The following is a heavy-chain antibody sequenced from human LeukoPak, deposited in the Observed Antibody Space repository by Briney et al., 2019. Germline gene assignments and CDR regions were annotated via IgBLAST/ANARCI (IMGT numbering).Heavy chain of an antibody. D-gene: IGHD3-22*01. CDR1: GFTFSSYS. CDR3: AREGPYDSSGYGYYYYMDV. CDR2: ISSSSSTI. Sequence: PGGSLRLSCAASGFTFSSYSMNWVRQAPGKGLEWASYISSSSSTIYYADSVKGRFTISRDNAKNSLYLQMNSLRAEDTAVYYCAREGPYDSSGYGYYYYMDVWGKGTTVTVSS. V-gene: IGHV3-48*04. J-gene: IGHJ6*03.